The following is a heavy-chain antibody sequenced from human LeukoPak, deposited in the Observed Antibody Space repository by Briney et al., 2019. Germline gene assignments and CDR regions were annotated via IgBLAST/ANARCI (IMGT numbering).Heavy chain of an antibody. Sequence: SGPTLVKPTQTLTLTCTFSGFSLSTSGVGVGWIRQPPGKALEWLALIYWNDDKRYGPSLKSRLTITKDTSKNQVVLTMTNMDPVDTATYYCAHRKKQLYFDYWGQGTLVTVSS. V-gene: IGHV2-5*01. J-gene: IGHJ4*02. CDR1: GFSLSTSGVG. D-gene: IGHD6-13*01. CDR3: AHRKKQLYFDY. CDR2: IYWNDDK.